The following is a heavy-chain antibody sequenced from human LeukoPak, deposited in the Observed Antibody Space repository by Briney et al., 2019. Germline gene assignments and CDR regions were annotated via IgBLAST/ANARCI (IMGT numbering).Heavy chain of an antibody. CDR3: ARDRGNSGLRVPNDY. Sequence: GRSLRLSCAASGFTFSSYWMNWVRQAPGKGLEWVANIKQDGSEKYYVDSVKGRFTISRDNAKNSLYLQMNSLRAEDTAVYYCARDRGNSGLRVPNDYWGQGTLVTVSS. J-gene: IGHJ4*02. CDR1: GFTFSSYW. V-gene: IGHV3-7*01. D-gene: IGHD6-19*01. CDR2: IKQDGSEK.